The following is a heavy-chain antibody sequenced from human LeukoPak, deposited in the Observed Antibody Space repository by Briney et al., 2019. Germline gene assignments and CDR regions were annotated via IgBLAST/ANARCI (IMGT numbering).Heavy chain of an antibody. Sequence: ASVKVSCKASGYSFRNYGISWVRQAPGQGLEYMGWISVYNGNTNYAQRLQGRVTMTADTSTSTVYMELRSLRSDDTAVYYCARGGGGYYGSGSYLIDHWGQGTMVTVSS. CDR3: ARGGGGYYGSGSYLIDH. CDR1: GYSFRNYG. V-gene: IGHV1-18*01. J-gene: IGHJ4*02. D-gene: IGHD3-10*01. CDR2: ISVYNGNT.